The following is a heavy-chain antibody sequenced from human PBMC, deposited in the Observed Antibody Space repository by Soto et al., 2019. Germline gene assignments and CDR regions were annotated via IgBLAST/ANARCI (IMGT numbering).Heavy chain of an antibody. CDR1: GGTFSSYT. CDR2: IIPILGIA. CDR3: ARGGSASYHYHHYYMAV. J-gene: IGHJ6*03. V-gene: IGHV1-69*02. Sequence: SVKVACKAAGGTFSSYTISWVRQAPGQGLEWRGRIIPILGIANYAQKFQGRVTITADKSTSTAYMELSSLRSDDTAVYYCARGGSASYHYHHYYMAVWGQGTTVTVSS. D-gene: IGHD3-10*01.